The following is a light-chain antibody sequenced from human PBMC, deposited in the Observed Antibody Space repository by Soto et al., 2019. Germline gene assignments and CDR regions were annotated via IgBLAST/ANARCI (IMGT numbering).Light chain of an antibody. V-gene: IGLV1-36*01. CDR2: YEV. CDR1: SSDIGNNT. CDR3: ATVDDCLNGPV. Sequence: QSVLTQPPSVSEAPRQGATITCSGNSSDIGNNTVNWYQQLPGKPPKLLMYYEVLLPSGVSARFSGSKSGTSASLAIRGLQSEDEADYYCATVDDCLNGPVFGGGTKLT. J-gene: IGLJ2*01.